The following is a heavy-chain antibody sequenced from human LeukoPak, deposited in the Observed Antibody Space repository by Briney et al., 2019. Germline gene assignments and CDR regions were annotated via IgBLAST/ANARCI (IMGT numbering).Heavy chain of an antibody. CDR3: ATNSSSRYIDQ. V-gene: IGHV3-23*01. Sequence: LGGSLRLSCAASGFTFSSYAMTWVRQAPGKGLQWVSDISGNGYSIYYADSLKGRFTISRDNSKDTLYLQMNSLRAEDTAVYYCATNSSSRYIDQWGQGTLVTVSS. CDR2: ISGNGYSI. D-gene: IGHD6-13*01. J-gene: IGHJ4*02. CDR1: GFTFSSYA.